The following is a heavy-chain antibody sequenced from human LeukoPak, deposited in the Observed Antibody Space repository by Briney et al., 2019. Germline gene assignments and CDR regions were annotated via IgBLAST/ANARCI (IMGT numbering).Heavy chain of an antibody. CDR1: GSSFTNYW. V-gene: IGHV5-51*01. J-gene: IGHJ4*02. D-gene: IGHD2-2*03. Sequence: GASLQISCQGSGSSFTNYWIGWVRQMPDKGLEWMGIIFPGDSDTRYSPSFQGQVTISADRSISTAYLQWNSLKASDTAIYYCARLDIVLVPAAEYYFDYWGQGNLVTVSS. CDR3: ARLDIVLVPAAEYYFDY. CDR2: IFPGDSDT.